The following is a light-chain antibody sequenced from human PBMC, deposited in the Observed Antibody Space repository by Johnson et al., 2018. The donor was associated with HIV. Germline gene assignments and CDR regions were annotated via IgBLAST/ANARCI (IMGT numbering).Light chain of an antibody. Sequence: QLVLTQPPSVSAAPGQRVTISCSGSSSNIGNNYVSWYQHLPGTAPKLLIYDNDKRPSGIPDRFSGSRSGTSATLGITGLQPGDEADYYCGAWDSGLTAGVFGTGTKVTVL. J-gene: IGLJ1*01. CDR3: GAWDSGLTAGV. V-gene: IGLV1-51*01. CDR2: DND. CDR1: SSNIGNNY.